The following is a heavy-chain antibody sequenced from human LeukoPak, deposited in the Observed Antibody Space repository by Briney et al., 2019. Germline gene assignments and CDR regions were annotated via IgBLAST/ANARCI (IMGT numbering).Heavy chain of an antibody. CDR3: ATDREGDPSAYYLV. CDR2: ISDNGGRT. CDR1: GFAFSGYA. V-gene: IGHV3-23*01. D-gene: IGHD3-22*01. Sequence: GGSLRLSCAASGFAFSGYAMSWVRQAPGKGLEWVSTISDNGGRTYYADSVKGRFTISRDNSKNTLFLQMNSLRAEDSTVYYCATDREGDPSAYYLVGGQGTLITVSS. J-gene: IGHJ4*02.